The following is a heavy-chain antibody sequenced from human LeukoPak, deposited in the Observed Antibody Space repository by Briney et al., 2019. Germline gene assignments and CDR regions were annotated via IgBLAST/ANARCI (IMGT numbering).Heavy chain of an antibody. CDR1: GFTFSSYW. V-gene: IGHV3-74*01. J-gene: IGHJ4*02. CDR3: ARAQWLDGYDY. Sequence: GGSLRLSCAASGFTFSSYWMHWVRQAPGKGLVWVSRINSDGSSTSYADSVRGRFTISRDNAKNTLYLQMNSLRAEDTAVYYCARAQWLDGYDYWGQGTLVTVSS. CDR2: INSDGSST. D-gene: IGHD6-19*01.